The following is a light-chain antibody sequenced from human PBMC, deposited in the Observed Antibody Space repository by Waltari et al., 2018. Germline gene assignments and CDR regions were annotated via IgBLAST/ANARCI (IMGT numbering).Light chain of an antibody. CDR1: QGVTRT. CDR3: QKYGTLPAT. CDR2: GAS. V-gene: IGKV3-20*01. Sequence: EIVLTQSPGTLSLSPGERATLSCRASQGVTRTLAWYQQKPGQVPRPLIYGASNRATGIPDRFSGSGSGTDFSLTISRLEPEEFAVYYCQKYGTLPATFGQGTKVEIK. J-gene: IGKJ1*01.